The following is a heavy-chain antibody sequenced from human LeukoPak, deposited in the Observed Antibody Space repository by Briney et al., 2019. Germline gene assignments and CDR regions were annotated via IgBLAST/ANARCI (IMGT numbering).Heavy chain of an antibody. J-gene: IGHJ5*02. CDR2: IYYSGST. D-gene: IGHD3-10*01. Sequence: PSETLSLTCTVSGGSVSSGSYYWSRIRQPPGKGLEWIGYIYYSGSTNYNPSLKSRVTISVDTSKNQFSLKLSSVTAADTAVYYCARAGMVRGAFDPWGQGALVTVSS. V-gene: IGHV4-61*01. CDR1: GGSVSSGSYY. CDR3: ARAGMVRGAFDP.